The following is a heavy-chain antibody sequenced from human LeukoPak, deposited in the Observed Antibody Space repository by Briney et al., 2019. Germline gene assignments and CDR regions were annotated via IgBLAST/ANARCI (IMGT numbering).Heavy chain of an antibody. CDR1: GFTFGKYW. Sequence: GGSLRLSCVVSGFTFGKYWMSWVRQAPGKGLEWVAVISYDGSNKYYADSVKGRFTISRDNSKNTLYLQMNSLRAEDTAVYYCAKDQGGRPYYYYGMDVWGQGTTVTVSS. CDR2: ISYDGSNK. V-gene: IGHV3-30*18. D-gene: IGHD1-26*01. CDR3: AKDQGGRPYYYYGMDV. J-gene: IGHJ6*02.